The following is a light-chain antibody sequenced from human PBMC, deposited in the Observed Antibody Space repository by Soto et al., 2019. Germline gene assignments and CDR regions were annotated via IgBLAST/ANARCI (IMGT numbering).Light chain of an antibody. CDR2: GAS. Sequence: EIVLTQSPGTLSLSPGERATLSCRASQSVSNNYLAWYQQKPGQAPRLLIYGASSRATGIPDRFSGSGSGTDFTLTISRLGPDDFAVYYCQQYGSPPQTCGGGTKVEIK. CDR1: QSVSNNY. J-gene: IGKJ4*02. CDR3: QQYGSPPQT. V-gene: IGKV3-20*01.